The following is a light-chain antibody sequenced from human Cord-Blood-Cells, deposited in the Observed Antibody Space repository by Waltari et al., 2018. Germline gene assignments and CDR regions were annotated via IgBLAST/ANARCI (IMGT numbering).Light chain of an antibody. J-gene: IGKJ3*01. CDR3: QQYYSYPLT. CDR1: QGISSY. CDR2: ATS. Sequence: AIRMTQSSSSFSASTGDRVTTTCRASQGISSYLAWYQQKPGKAPKLLIYATSTLQSGVPSRFIGSGSGTDFTLTISCLQSEDFATYYCQQYYSYPLTFGPGTKVDIK. V-gene: IGKV1-8*01.